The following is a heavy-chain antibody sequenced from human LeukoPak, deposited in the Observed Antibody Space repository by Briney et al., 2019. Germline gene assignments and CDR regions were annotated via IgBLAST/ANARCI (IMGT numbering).Heavy chain of an antibody. CDR3: AKDRNPHIVVVTAVDY. Sequence: SGGSLRLSCAASGFNFRTYGMHWVRQAPGKGLDWVAFIRYDGSNKYYADSVKGRFTISRDNSKNTLYLQMNSLRAEDTAVYYCAKDRNPHIVVVTAVDYWGQGTLVTVSS. V-gene: IGHV3-30*02. CDR1: GFNFRTYG. CDR2: IRYDGSNK. J-gene: IGHJ4*02. D-gene: IGHD2-21*02.